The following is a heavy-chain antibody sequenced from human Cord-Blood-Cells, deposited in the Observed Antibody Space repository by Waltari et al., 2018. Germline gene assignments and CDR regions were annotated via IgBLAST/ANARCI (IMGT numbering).Heavy chain of an antibody. CDR3: ARADLTGYDY. CDR2: IWYDGRNK. V-gene: IGHV3-33*01. J-gene: IGHJ4*02. CDR1: GFTFSSYG. D-gene: IGHD3-9*01. Sequence: QVQLVESGGGVVQPGRSLRLSCAASGFTFSSYGMHWVRQAPGNGLEWVAVIWYDGRNKYYADAVKGRFTISRDNSKNTLYLQMNSLRAEDTAVYYCARADLTGYDYWGQGTLVTVSS.